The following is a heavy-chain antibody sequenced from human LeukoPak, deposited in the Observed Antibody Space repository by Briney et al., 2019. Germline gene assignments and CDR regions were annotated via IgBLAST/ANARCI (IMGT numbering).Heavy chain of an antibody. J-gene: IGHJ4*02. D-gene: IGHD6-6*01. CDR1: GGTFSCYA. Sequence: SVTVSCTASGGTFSCYAISWVRQAPGQGLEWMGGIIPIFGTANYAQKFQGRVTITADESTSTAYMELSSLRSEDTAVYYCARDSRDSSSSADYWGQGTLVTVSS. V-gene: IGHV1-69*01. CDR3: ARDSRDSSSSADY. CDR2: IIPIFGTA.